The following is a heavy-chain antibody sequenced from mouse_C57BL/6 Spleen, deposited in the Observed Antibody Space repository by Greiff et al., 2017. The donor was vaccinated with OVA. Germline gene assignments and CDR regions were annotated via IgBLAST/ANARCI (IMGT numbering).Heavy chain of an antibody. V-gene: IGHV1-81*01. D-gene: IGHD1-1*01. CDR3: ARGYGSSSYYLDY. J-gene: IGHJ2*01. CDR1: GYTFTSYG. CDR2: IYPRSGNT. Sequence: QVQLQQSGAELARPGASVKLSCKASGYTFTSYGISWVKQRTGQGLEWIGEIYPRSGNTYYNEKFKGKATLTADKSSSTAYMELRRLTSEDSAVYFGARGYGSSSYYLDYWGQGTTLTVSS.